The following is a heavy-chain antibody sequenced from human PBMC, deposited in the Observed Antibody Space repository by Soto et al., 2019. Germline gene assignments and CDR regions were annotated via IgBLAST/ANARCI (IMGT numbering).Heavy chain of an antibody. J-gene: IGHJ6*02. Sequence: QVQLQESGPGLVKPSQTLSLTCTVSGGSISSGGYYWSWIRQHPGKGLEWIGYIYYSGSTYYNPSLKSRVTISVDTSKNQFSLKLSSVTAADTAVYYCARLVLYGDYVVGYYYYYGMDVWGQGTTVTVSS. CDR1: GGSISSGGYY. D-gene: IGHD4-17*01. V-gene: IGHV4-31*03. CDR2: IYYSGST. CDR3: ARLVLYGDYVVGYYYYYGMDV.